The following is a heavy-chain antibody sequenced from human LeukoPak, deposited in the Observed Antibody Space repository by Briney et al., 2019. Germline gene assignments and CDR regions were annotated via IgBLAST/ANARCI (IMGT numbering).Heavy chain of an antibody. J-gene: IGHJ4*02. CDR3: ATDPLGSSSSDY. Sequence: ALVKVSCKVSGYTLTELSMHWVRQAPGKGLEWMGGFDPEDGETIYAQKFQGRVTVAEDTSTDTAYMELSSLRSEDTAVYYCATDPLGSSSSDYWAQGTLVTVSS. CDR2: FDPEDGET. D-gene: IGHD6-6*01. V-gene: IGHV1-24*01. CDR1: GYTLTELS.